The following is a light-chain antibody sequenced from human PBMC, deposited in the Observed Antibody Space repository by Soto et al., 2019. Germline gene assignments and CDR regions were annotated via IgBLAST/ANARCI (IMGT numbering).Light chain of an antibody. V-gene: IGKV1-5*03. CDR2: KAS. CDR1: QSISSW. CDR3: QQYNSYWVT. Sequence: DIQMTQSPSTLSASVGDRVPITCRASQSISSWLAWYQQKPGKAPKLLIYKASTLKSGVPSRFSGSGSGTEFTLTISSLQPDDFATYYCQQYNSYWVTFGQGTRLEIK. J-gene: IGKJ5*01.